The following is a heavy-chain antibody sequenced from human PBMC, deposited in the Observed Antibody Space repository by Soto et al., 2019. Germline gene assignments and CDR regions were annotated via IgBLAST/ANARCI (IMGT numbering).Heavy chain of an antibody. V-gene: IGHV4-34*01. CDR3: ARGPSAIHGLTMRTNWFDP. J-gene: IGHJ5*02. Sequence: QVQLQQWGAGLLKPSETLSLTCAVYGGSFSGYYWSWIRQPPGKGLEWIGEINHSGSTNYNPSLKSRVTISVDTSKNQFSLKLSSVTAADTAVYYCARGPSAIHGLTMRTNWFDPWGQGTLVTVSS. CDR1: GGSFSGYY. D-gene: IGHD2-2*01. CDR2: INHSGST.